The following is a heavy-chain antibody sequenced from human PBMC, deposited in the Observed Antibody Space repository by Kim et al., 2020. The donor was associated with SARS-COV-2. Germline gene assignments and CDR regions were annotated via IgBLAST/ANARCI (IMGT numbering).Heavy chain of an antibody. CDR2: IYYSGST. J-gene: IGHJ4*02. D-gene: IGHD3-3*01. CDR1: GGSISSGGYY. V-gene: IGHV4-31*03. Sequence: SETLSLTCTVSGGSISSGGYYWSWIRQHPGKGLEWIGYIYYSGSTYYNPSLKSRATISVDTSKNQFSLKLSSVTAADTAVYYCARAPRRIITIFGVVTHFDYWGQGTLVTVSS. CDR3: ARAPRRIITIFGVVTHFDY.